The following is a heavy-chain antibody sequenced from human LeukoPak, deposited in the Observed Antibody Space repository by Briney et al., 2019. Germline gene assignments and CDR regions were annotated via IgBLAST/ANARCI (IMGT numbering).Heavy chain of an antibody. CDR1: GGSISSYY. Sequence: SETLSLTCTVSGGSISSYYWSWIRQAAGKGLEWIGRIYTSGSTNYNPSLKSRVTMSVDTSKNQFSLKLSSVTAADTAVYYCARGTHYYYDSSGYLSDAFDIWGQGTMVTVSS. D-gene: IGHD3-22*01. CDR3: ARGTHYYYDSSGYLSDAFDI. V-gene: IGHV4-4*07. CDR2: IYTSGST. J-gene: IGHJ3*02.